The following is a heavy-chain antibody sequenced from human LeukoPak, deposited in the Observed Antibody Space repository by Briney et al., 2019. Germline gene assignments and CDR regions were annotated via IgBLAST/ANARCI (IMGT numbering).Heavy chain of an antibody. Sequence: PSETLSLTCAVYGGSFSGYYWSWIRQPPGKGLEWIGEINHSGSTNYNPSLKSRVTISVDTSKNQFSLKLSSVTAADTAVYYCARGRTTYSSSWYAGLGYFQHWGQGTLVTVSS. CDR1: GGSFSGYY. V-gene: IGHV4-34*01. CDR3: ARGRTTYSSSWYAGLGYFQH. J-gene: IGHJ1*01. CDR2: INHSGST. D-gene: IGHD6-13*01.